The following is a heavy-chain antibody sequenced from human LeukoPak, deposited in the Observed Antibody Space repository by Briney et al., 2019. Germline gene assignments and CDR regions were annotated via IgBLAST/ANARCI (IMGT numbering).Heavy chain of an antibody. Sequence: SETLSLTCTVSGGSISSYYWSWIRQPPGKGLEWIGYIYYSGSTNYNPSLKSRVTISVDTSKNQFSLKLSSVTAADTAVYYCARQIAVAGLGAFDIWGQGTVVTVSS. CDR2: IYYSGST. V-gene: IGHV4-59*01. CDR3: ARQIAVAGLGAFDI. CDR1: GGSISSYY. J-gene: IGHJ3*02. D-gene: IGHD6-19*01.